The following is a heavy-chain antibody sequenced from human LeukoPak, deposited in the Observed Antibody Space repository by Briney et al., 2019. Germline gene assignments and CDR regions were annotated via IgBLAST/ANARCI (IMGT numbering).Heavy chain of an antibody. V-gene: IGHV3-7*01. Sequence: GGSLRLSCAASGFTFSSYWMSWVRQAPGKGREWVAKIKQDGSEKYYVDSVKGRFTISRDNAKNSLYLQMNSLRAEDTAVYYCARVRGDGYNNLNFDYWGQGTLVTVSS. J-gene: IGHJ4*02. D-gene: IGHD5-24*01. CDR3: ARVRGDGYNNLNFDY. CDR2: IKQDGSEK. CDR1: GFTFSSYW.